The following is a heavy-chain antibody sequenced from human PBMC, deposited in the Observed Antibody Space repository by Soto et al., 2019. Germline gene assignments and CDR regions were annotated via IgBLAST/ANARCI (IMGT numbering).Heavy chain of an antibody. J-gene: IGHJ4*02. Sequence: ASVKVSCKASGYTFTSYGISWVRQAPGQGLEWMGMISASSGNTSYAQKLQGRVTMTRDTSTSTAYMELSSLRSEDTAVYYCARDPDSSSSGGDYWGQGTLVTVSS. CDR2: ISASSGNT. D-gene: IGHD6-6*01. V-gene: IGHV1-18*01. CDR3: ARDPDSSSSGGDY. CDR1: GYTFTSYG.